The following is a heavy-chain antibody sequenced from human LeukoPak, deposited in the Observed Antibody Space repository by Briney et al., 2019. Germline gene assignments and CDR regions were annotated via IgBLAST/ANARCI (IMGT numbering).Heavy chain of an antibody. Sequence: HTGGSLRLSCAASGFTFSNFWMHWVRQAPGKGLEWVSAVSGSGGSTYYADSVKGRFTISRDNSKNTLSLQMNSLRAEDTAVYYCARDPRWPGIKFFDYWGQGTLLTVSS. D-gene: IGHD4-23*01. J-gene: IGHJ4*02. CDR2: VSGSGGST. V-gene: IGHV3-23*01. CDR1: GFTFSNFW. CDR3: ARDPRWPGIKFFDY.